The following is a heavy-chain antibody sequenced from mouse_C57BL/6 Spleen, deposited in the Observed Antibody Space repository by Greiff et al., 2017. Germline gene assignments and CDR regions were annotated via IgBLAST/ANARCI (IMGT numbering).Heavy chain of an antibody. D-gene: IGHD2-4*01. V-gene: IGHV1-18*01. Sequence: EVQLQQSGPELVKPGASVKIPCKASGYTFTDYNMDWVKQSHGKSLEWIGDINPNNGGTIYNQKFKGKATLTVDKSSSTAYMELRSLTSEDTAVXYCARGRLYYDYDGDAMDYWGQGTSVTVSS. J-gene: IGHJ4*01. CDR2: INPNNGGT. CDR1: GYTFTDYN. CDR3: ARGRLYYDYDGDAMDY.